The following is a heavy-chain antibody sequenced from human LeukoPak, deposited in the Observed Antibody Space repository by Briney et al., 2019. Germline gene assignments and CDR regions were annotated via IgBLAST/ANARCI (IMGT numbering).Heavy chain of an antibody. Sequence: PSETLSLTCTVSGGSISSSSYYWGWIRQPPGKGLEWIGSIYYSGSTYYNPSLKSRVTISVDTSKNQFSLKLSSVTAADTAVYYCARPPIYRARDAFDIWGQGTMVAVSS. D-gene: IGHD3-9*01. CDR2: IYYSGST. CDR3: ARPPIYRARDAFDI. J-gene: IGHJ3*02. V-gene: IGHV4-39*01. CDR1: GGSISSSSYY.